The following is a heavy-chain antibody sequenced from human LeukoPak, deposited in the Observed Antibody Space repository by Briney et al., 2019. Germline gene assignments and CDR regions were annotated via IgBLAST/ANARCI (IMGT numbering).Heavy chain of an antibody. D-gene: IGHD6-6*01. CDR2: IYYSGST. CDR1: GGSISSYY. Sequence: SETLSLTCTVSGGSISSYYWSWIRQPPGKGLEWIGYIYYSGSTNYNPSLKSRVTISVDTSKNQFSLELSSVTAADTAVYYCARAYSSSSDYLDYWGQGTLVTVSS. CDR3: ARAYSSSSDYLDY. J-gene: IGHJ4*02. V-gene: IGHV4-59*01.